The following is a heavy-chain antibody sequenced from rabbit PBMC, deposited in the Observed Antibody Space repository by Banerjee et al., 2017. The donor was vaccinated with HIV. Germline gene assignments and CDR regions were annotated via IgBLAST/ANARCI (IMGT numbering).Heavy chain of an antibody. V-gene: IGHV1S29*01. CDR2: ISTGGST. D-gene: IGHD7-1*01. CDR3: ARDREFGNSILDYFNL. CDR1: GIDFSSYA. Sequence: ELVESGGGLVQPGESLKLSCKASGIDFSSYAMTWVRQAPGKGLEWIGTISTGGSTYYASWVKGRFTISSDNAQNTLYLQLNSLTAADTATYFCARDREFGNSILDYFNLWGPGTLVTVS. J-gene: IGHJ4*01.